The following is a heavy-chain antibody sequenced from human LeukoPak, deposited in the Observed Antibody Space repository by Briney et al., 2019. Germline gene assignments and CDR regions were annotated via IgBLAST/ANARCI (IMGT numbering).Heavy chain of an antibody. J-gene: IGHJ4*02. CDR1: GGSISGSSYY. CDR3: ARGSRRWLPIDY. CDR2: MYYSGST. D-gene: IGHD4-17*01. V-gene: IGHV4-39*07. Sequence: SETLSLTCTVSGGSISGSSYYWGWIRQPPGKELEWIGCMYYSGSTYYNPSLKSRVTITVDTSKNQFSLKLSSVTAADTAVYYCARGSRRWLPIDYWGQGTLVTVSS.